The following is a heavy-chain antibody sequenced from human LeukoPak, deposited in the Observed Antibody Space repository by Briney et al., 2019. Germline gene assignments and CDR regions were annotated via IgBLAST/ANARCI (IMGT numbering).Heavy chain of an antibody. V-gene: IGHV4-59*01. CDR3: ARAVAGSPDYYYGMDV. D-gene: IGHD6-19*01. J-gene: IGHJ6*02. CDR1: GGSISSYY. CDR2: IYYSGST. Sequence: SETLSLTCTVSGGSISSYYWSWIRQPPGKGLEWLGYIYYSGSTNYNPSLKSRVTISVDTSKNQFSLKLSSVTAADTAVYYCARAVAGSPDYYYGMDVWGQGTTVTVSS.